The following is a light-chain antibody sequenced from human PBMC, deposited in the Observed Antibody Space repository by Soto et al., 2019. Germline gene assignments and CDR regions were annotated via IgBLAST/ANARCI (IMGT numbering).Light chain of an antibody. J-gene: IGKJ5*01. CDR2: GAS. CDR1: QSVSSSY. V-gene: IGKV3-20*01. CDR3: QQYGRAPPVT. Sequence: EIVLTQSPGTLSLSPGERATLSCRASQSVSSSYLAWYQQKPGRAPRLLIYGASSRATGIPDRFSGRGSGTDFTLTISSLEPEDFAVYFCQQYGRAPPVTFGQGTRLDIK.